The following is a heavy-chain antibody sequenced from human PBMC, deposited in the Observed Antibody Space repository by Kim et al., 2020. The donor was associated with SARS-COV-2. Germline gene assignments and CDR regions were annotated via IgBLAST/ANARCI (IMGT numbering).Heavy chain of an antibody. CDR1: GFTFSSYA. Sequence: GGSLRLSCAASGFTFSSYAMTWVRQAPGKGLEWVSVIYSGGTSTYYADSVKGRFTISRDNSKNTLYLQMNSLRAEDTAVYYCAKANDTQLLWFVEPTPPPFDYWGQGTLVTVSA. D-gene: IGHD3-10*01. CDR3: AKANDTQLLWFVEPTPPPFDY. J-gene: IGHJ4*02. CDR2: IYSGGTST. V-gene: IGHV3-23*03.